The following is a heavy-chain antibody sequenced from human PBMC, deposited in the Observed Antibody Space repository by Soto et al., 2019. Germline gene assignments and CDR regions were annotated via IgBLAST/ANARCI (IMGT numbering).Heavy chain of an antibody. V-gene: IGHV3-30-3*01. CDR2: ISYDGSNK. J-gene: IGHJ5*02. CDR3: ARDGRGHSALMVGWFDP. Sequence: GGSLRLSCAASGFTFSSYAMHWVRQAPGKGLEWVAVISYDGSNKYYADSVKGRFTISRDNSKNTLYLQMNSLRAEDTAVYYCARDGRGHSALMVGWFDPWGQGTLVTVSS. CDR1: GFTFSSYA. D-gene: IGHD1-26*01.